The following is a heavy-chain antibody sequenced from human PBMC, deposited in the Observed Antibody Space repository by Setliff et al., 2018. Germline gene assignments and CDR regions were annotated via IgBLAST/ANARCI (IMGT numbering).Heavy chain of an antibody. J-gene: IGHJ4*02. CDR1: GFTFSNFA. CDR2: ITNSGGST. V-gene: IGHV3-23*01. Sequence: AGGSLRLSCAASGFTFSNFAMTWVRQAPGKGLEWVSGITNSGGSTYYADSVKGRFTISRDNSKNTAYLQMDSLNTEDTAVYYCIVAGNYFDYWGQGTLVTVSS. CDR3: IVAGNYFDY. D-gene: IGHD5-12*01.